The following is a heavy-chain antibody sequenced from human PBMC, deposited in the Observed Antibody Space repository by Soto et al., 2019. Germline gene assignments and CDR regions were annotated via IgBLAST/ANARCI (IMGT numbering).Heavy chain of an antibody. Sequence: PSETLSLTCTVSGGSISSGGYYWSWIRQHPGKGLEWIGYIYYSGSTYYNPSLKSRLTISVDTSKNQFSLKLSSVTAADTAVYYCYHGSGSYYWDVWFDPWGQGTLVTVSS. V-gene: IGHV4-39*01. D-gene: IGHD3-10*01. J-gene: IGHJ5*02. CDR3: YHGSGSYYWDVWFDP. CDR1: GGSISSGGYY. CDR2: IYYSGST.